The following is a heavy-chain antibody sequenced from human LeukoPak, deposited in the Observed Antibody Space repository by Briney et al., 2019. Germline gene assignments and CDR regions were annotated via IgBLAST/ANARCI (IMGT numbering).Heavy chain of an antibody. Sequence: GGSLRLSCAASGFTFSSYAMSWVRQASGKGLEWVSAISGSGGSTYYADSVKGRFTISRDNSKNTLYLQMNSLRAEDTAVYYCAKGGLWFGELIDYWGQGTLVTVSS. V-gene: IGHV3-23*01. CDR2: ISGSGGST. D-gene: IGHD3-10*01. CDR1: GFTFSSYA. CDR3: AKGGLWFGELIDY. J-gene: IGHJ4*02.